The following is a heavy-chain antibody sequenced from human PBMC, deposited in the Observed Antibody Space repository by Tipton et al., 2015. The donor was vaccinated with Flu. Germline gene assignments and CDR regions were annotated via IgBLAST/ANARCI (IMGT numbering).Heavy chain of an antibody. V-gene: IGHV4-38-2*01. D-gene: IGHD3-10*02. CDR1: GDSIGSRYF. CDR3: ARHTGDSVRGVVDY. J-gene: IGHJ4*02. CDR2: IYHSGTT. Sequence: TLSLTCSVSGDSIGSRYFWGWIRRPPGKGLEWIGTIYHSGTTYYNPSLKSRLTMSVDTSNNQFSLKLNSVTAADTAVYYCARHTGDSVRGVVDYWGQGTLVTVSS.